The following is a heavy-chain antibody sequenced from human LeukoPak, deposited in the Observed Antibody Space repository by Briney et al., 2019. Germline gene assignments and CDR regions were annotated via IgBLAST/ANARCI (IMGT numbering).Heavy chain of an antibody. J-gene: IGHJ4*02. CDR1: GFTFSTYA. V-gene: IGHV3-23*01. CDR3: ARGVEPLAANTLAY. CDR2: ISGSGGTT. D-gene: IGHD1-14*01. Sequence: GGSLRLSCAASGFTFSTYAMSWVRQAPGKGLEWASGISGSGGTTYYADSVKGRFTISRDNSQNTLYLQMNSLRGEDTAVYYCARGVEPLAANTLAYWGQGTLVTVSS.